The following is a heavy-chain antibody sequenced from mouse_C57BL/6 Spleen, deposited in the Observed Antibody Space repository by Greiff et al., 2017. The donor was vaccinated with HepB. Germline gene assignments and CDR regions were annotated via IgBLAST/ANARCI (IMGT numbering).Heavy chain of an antibody. Sequence: QVHVKQPGAELVKPGASVKMSCKASGYTFTSYWITWVKQRPGQGLEWIGDIYPGSGSTNYNEKFKSKATLTVDTSSSTAYMQLSSLTSEDSAVYYCARRYYGSFFDYWGQGTTLTVSS. D-gene: IGHD1-1*01. CDR2: IYPGSGST. CDR3: ARRYYGSFFDY. V-gene: IGHV1-55*01. CDR1: GYTFTSYW. J-gene: IGHJ2*01.